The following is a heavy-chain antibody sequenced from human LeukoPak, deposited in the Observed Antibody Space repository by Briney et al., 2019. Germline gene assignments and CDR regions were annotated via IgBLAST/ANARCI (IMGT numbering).Heavy chain of an antibody. D-gene: IGHD5-18*01. CDR1: GSILTELS. CDR3: AAGRPYSLLDY. V-gene: IGHV1-24*01. Sequence: GASVTDSCTVSGSILTELSLYWVRQAPGKGLEWMGGFGGIDAKTFYAQKFQGRVTMAEDSSTDTAYMELSSLRSDDTAFYYCAAGRPYSLLDYWGQGTLVTVSS. J-gene: IGHJ4*02. CDR2: FGGIDAKT.